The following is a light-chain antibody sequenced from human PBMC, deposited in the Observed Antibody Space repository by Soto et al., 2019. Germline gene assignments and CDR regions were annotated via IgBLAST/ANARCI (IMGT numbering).Light chain of an antibody. V-gene: IGLV2-14*01. CDR3: SSYTSINTYV. CDR1: NSDIGGYNY. CDR2: EVT. Sequence: QSVLTQPASVSASPGQSITISCTGTNSDIGGYNYVSWYQQHPGKAPKLMIYEVTNRPLGVSNRFSGSKSGSTASLTISGLQAEDEADYYCSSYTSINTYVFGTGTKLTVL. J-gene: IGLJ1*01.